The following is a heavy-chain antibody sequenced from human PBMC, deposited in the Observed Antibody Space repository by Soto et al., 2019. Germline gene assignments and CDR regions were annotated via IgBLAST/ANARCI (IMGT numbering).Heavy chain of an antibody. Sequence: ASVKVSCKASGYTFTNYAIDWVRQAPGQRLEWMGWINAGNGNTKYSQKFQGRVTITRDTSASTSYTELSSLRSEDTAVYYCARGEFLTYDDYWGQGTLVTVSS. V-gene: IGHV1-3*01. J-gene: IGHJ4*02. CDR3: ARGEFLTYDDY. CDR2: INAGNGNT. D-gene: IGHD3-16*01. CDR1: GYTFTNYA.